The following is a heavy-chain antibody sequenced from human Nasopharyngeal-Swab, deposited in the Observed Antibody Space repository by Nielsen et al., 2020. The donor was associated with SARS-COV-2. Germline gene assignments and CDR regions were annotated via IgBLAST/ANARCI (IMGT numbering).Heavy chain of an antibody. CDR2: IYYSGST. D-gene: IGHD2-15*01. V-gene: IGHV4-59*08. Sequence: SETLSLTCAVSGGSISSFYWSWIRQPPGKGLEWIGYIYYSGSTNYNPSLKSRVTISVDTSKNHFSLKVSSVTAADTAVYYCARLVDRGWVDPWGQGTLVTVSS. J-gene: IGHJ5*02. CDR1: GGSISSFY. CDR3: ARLVDRGWVDP.